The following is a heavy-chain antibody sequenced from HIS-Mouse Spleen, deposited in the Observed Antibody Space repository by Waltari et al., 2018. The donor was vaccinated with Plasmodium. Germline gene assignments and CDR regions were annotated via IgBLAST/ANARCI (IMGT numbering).Heavy chain of an antibody. CDR1: GGSISSRRYY. CDR3: ARRGGSYYYFDY. V-gene: IGHV4-39*01. D-gene: IGHD1-26*01. J-gene: IGHJ4*02. Sequence: QLQLQESGPGLVKPSEPLSLTCTFSGGSISSRRYYWGWIRQPPGKGLEWIGGIYYSGSTYYNPSLKSRVTISVDTSKNQFSLKLSSVTAADTAVYYCARRGGSYYYFDYWGQGTLVTVSS. CDR2: IYYSGST.